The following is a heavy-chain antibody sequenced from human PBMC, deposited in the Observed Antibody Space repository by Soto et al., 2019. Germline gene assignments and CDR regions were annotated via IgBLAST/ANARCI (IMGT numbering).Heavy chain of an antibody. D-gene: IGHD1-1*01. CDR1: GFTFSSYG. Sequence: QVQLVESGGGVVQPGRSLRLSCAASGFTFSSYGMHWVRQAPGKGLEWVAVIWYDGSNKYYADSVKGRFTISRDNSKNTLYLQMNSLRAEDTAVYCCARDRGPETGIDYWGQGTLVTVSS. V-gene: IGHV3-33*01. CDR3: ARDRGPETGIDY. CDR2: IWYDGSNK. J-gene: IGHJ4*02.